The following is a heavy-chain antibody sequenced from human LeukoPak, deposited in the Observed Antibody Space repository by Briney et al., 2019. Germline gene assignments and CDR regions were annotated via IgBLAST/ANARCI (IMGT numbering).Heavy chain of an antibody. CDR3: ARRVVWSGSRFDP. V-gene: IGHV3-7*01. CDR2: IKQDGSEK. CDR1: GFTFSSDW. Sequence: PGGSLRLSCAASGFTFSSDWMSWVRQAPGKGLEWVANIKQDGSEKYYVDSVKGRFTISRDNAKNSLYLQMNSLRAEDTAVYYCARRVVWSGSRFDPWGQGTLVTVSS. D-gene: IGHD3-3*01. J-gene: IGHJ5*02.